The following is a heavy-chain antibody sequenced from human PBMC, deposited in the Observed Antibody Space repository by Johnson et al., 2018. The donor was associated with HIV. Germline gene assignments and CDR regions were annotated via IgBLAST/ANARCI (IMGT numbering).Heavy chain of an antibody. Sequence: VQLVESGGGVVRPGGSLRLSCVSSGFTFDSYWMSWVRQAPGKGLEWVANIKQDGSEKYYVDSVKGRFTISRDNAKNSLYLQMNSLRAEDTAVYYCARVGGSNGDAFDIWGQGTMVTDSS. D-gene: IGHD1-26*01. J-gene: IGHJ3*02. CDR1: GFTFDSYW. CDR2: IKQDGSEK. CDR3: ARVGGSNGDAFDI. V-gene: IGHV3-7*01.